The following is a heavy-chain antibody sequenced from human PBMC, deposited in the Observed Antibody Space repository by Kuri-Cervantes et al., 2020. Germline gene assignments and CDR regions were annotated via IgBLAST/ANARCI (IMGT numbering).Heavy chain of an antibody. V-gene: IGHV3-30-3*01. Sequence: GGSLRLSCAASGFTFSSYAMHWVRQAPGKGLEWVAVISYDGSNKYYADSVKGRFTISRDNAKNSLYLQMNSLRAEDTAVYYCLVPAATSWPLDVWGQGTTVTVSS. CDR3: LVPAATSWPLDV. J-gene: IGHJ6*02. D-gene: IGHD2-2*01. CDR1: GFTFSSYA. CDR2: ISYDGSNK.